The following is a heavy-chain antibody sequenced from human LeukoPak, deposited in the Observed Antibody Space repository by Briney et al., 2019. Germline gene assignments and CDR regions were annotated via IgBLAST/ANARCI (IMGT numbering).Heavy chain of an antibody. J-gene: IGHJ2*01. CDR2: IYTSGST. CDR3: ARVKDRSGWYDWYFDL. CDR1: GGSISSGSYY. V-gene: IGHV4-61*02. D-gene: IGHD6-19*01. Sequence: SETLSLTCTVSGGSISSGSYYWSWIRQPAGKGLEWSGRIYTSGSTNYNPSLKSRVTISVDTSKNQFSLKLSSVTAADTAVYYCARVKDRSGWYDWYFDLWGRGTLVTVSS.